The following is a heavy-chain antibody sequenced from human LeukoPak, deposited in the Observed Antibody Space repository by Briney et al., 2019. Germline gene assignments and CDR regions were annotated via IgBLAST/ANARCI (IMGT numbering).Heavy chain of an antibody. Sequence: GGSLRLSCAASGFTFSHFWMSWVRQAPGKGLEWVAYIKKTGSETYYVDSVKGRFTITRDNTRNSLFLQMYGLRAEDTAVYFCAREDGYCSGGNCYSYFDSWGQGTLVTVSS. CDR1: GFTFSHFW. D-gene: IGHD2-15*01. CDR2: IKKTGSET. CDR3: AREDGYCSGGNCYSYFDS. J-gene: IGHJ4*02. V-gene: IGHV3-7*01.